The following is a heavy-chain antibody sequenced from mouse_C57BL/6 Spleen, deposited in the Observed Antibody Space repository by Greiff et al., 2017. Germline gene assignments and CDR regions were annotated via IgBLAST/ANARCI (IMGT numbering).Heavy chain of an antibody. Sequence: VQLQQSGAELVKPGASVKISCKASGYAFSSYRMNWVKQRPGKGLEWIGQIYPGDGDTNYNGKFKGKATLTADKSSSTAYMQLSSPTSEDPSVYFCARGGYISTVVVDYWGQGTTLTVYS. D-gene: IGHD1-1*01. CDR3: ARGGYISTVVVDY. CDR1: GYAFSSYR. J-gene: IGHJ2*01. V-gene: IGHV1-80*01. CDR2: IYPGDGDT.